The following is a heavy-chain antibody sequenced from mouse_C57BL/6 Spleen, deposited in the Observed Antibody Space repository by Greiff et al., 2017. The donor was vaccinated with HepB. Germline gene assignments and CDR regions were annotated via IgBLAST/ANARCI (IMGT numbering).Heavy chain of an antibody. CDR1: GYTFTSYW. CDR3: ARGMGSSYGYYAMDY. J-gene: IGHJ4*01. V-gene: IGHV1-53*01. D-gene: IGHD1-1*01. CDR2: INPSNGGT. Sequence: QVQLKQPGTELVKPGASVKLSCKASGYTFTSYWMHWVKQRPGQGLEWIGNINPSNGGTNYNEKFKSKATLTVDKSSSTAYMQLSSLTSEDSAVYYCARGMGSSYGYYAMDYWGQGTSVTVSS.